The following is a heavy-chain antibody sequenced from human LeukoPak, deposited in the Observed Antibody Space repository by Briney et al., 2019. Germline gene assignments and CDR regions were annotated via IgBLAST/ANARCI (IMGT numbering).Heavy chain of an antibody. CDR2: IYYSGST. V-gene: IGHV4-39*07. J-gene: IGHJ3*02. CDR1: GGSISSSSYY. Sequence: PSETLSLTCTVSGGSISSSSYYWGWIRQPPGKGLEWIGSIYYSGSTYYNPSLKSRVTISVDTSKNQFSLKLSSVTAADTAVYYCARASLGYSSGWGAFDIWGQGTMVTVSS. CDR3: ARASLGYSSGWGAFDI. D-gene: IGHD6-19*01.